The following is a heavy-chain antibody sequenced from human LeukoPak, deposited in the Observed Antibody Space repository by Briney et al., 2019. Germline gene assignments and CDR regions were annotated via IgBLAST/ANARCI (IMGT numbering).Heavy chain of an antibody. CDR3: ARPFSGYYYVDAFDI. J-gene: IGHJ3*02. Sequence: PGGSLRLSCAASGFTFSSYWMSWVRQAPGKGLEWVANIKQDGSEKYYVDSVKGRFTISRDNAKNSLYLQMNGLRAEDTAVYYCARPFSGYYYVDAFDIWGQGTMVTVSS. D-gene: IGHD3-22*01. CDR1: GFTFSSYW. V-gene: IGHV3-7*01. CDR2: IKQDGSEK.